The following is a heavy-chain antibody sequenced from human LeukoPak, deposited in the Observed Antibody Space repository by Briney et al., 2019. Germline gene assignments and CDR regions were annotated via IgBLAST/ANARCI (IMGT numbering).Heavy chain of an antibody. Sequence: GGSLRLSCAASGFIFSNYAMSWVRQAPGKGLEWVSAICGRDGGTYYADSVKGRFTVSRDDPKNTLYLQMSTLRAEDTAVYYCAKWGDYDILTGYYDSDYWGQGTLVTVSS. J-gene: IGHJ4*02. CDR2: ICGRDGGT. CDR1: GFIFSNYA. D-gene: IGHD3-9*01. V-gene: IGHV3-23*01. CDR3: AKWGDYDILTGYYDSDY.